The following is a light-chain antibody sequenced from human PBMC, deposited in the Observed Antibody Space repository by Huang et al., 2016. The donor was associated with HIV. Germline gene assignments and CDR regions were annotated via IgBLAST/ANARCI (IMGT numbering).Light chain of an antibody. Sequence: DIQMTQSPPSLSASVGDRVTFTCRADQNITKSLNWSQQKPGKAPKILIYTVSTLESGVPSRFSGSGSGSRFTLNIGNLQPEDFATYYCQQSFSVPRTFG. CDR3: QQSFSVPRT. J-gene: IGKJ1*01. CDR2: TVS. V-gene: IGKV1-39*01. CDR1: QNITKS.